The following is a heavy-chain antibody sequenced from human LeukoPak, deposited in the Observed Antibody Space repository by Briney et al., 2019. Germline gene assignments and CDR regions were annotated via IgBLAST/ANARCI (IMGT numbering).Heavy chain of an antibody. CDR2: IYYSGST. CDR3: ARAFAAVTTENWSDP. D-gene: IGHD4-17*01. J-gene: IGHJ5*02. CDR1: GGSLSRYY. V-gene: IGHV4-59*12. Sequence: SETLSLTCTVSGGSLSRYYWSWIRQPPGQGLEWIGCIYYSGSTNYNPPLKRRVAISVDTSKNQFALKLSSVTAADTAVYDCARAFAAVTTENWSDPLGQGTLVTVPS.